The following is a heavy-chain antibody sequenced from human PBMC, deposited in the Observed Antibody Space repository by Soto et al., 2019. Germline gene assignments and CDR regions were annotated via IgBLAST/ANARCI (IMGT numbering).Heavy chain of an antibody. Sequence: QVQLQQWGAGLVKPSETLSLSCAVYGQSFSGHSWAWIRQPPGKGLEWIGEINESGSTYYNPSLKSRVTIATYTPTNQFSLKLSSVSSADTAAYFCARGSGIVALPGALEDVKYDYWGQGTLVNVSS. CDR3: ARGSGIVALPGALEDVKYDY. CDR1: GQSFSGHS. CDR2: INESGST. V-gene: IGHV4-34*01. J-gene: IGHJ4*02. D-gene: IGHD1-1*01.